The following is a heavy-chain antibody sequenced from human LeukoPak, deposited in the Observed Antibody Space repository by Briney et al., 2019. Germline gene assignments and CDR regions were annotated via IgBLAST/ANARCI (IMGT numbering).Heavy chain of an antibody. CDR2: INGLGTAT. V-gene: IGHV3-74*01. CDR1: GW. CDR3: ASVFDS. Sequence: GGSLRLSCAGSGWMHWVRQAPGKGLVWVSGINGLGTATYYADSVKGRFTISRDNAKSTVFLQMNSLSAEDTAVYYCASVFDSWGQGFLVTVSS. J-gene: IGHJ4*02.